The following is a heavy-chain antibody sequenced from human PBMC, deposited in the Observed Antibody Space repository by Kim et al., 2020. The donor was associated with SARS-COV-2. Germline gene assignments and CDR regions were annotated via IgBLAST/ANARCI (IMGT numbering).Heavy chain of an antibody. V-gene: IGHV4-4*09. Sequence: SETLSLTCTVSGGPITNYYWSWIRQPPGKRLEWIGYIYDSERVTYNPSLKSRVTMSVDSSKNQFSLRLTSVTAADSALSYCARSGYYYKSEFDYWGQG. CDR2: IYDSERV. CDR1: GGPITNYY. D-gene: IGHD1-26*01. J-gene: IGHJ4*02. CDR3: ARSGYYYKSEFDY.